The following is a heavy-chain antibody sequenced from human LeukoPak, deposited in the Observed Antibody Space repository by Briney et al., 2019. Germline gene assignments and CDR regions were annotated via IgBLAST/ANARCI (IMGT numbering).Heavy chain of an antibody. CDR2: INSDGSST. D-gene: IGHD6-19*01. V-gene: IGHV3-74*01. CDR1: GFTLDDYA. Sequence: GGSLRLSCAASGFTLDDYAMHWVRQAPGKGLVWVSRINSDGSSTSYADSVKGRFTISRDNAKNTLYLQMNSLRAEDTAVYYCARESSGWSDLFDYWGQGTLVTVSS. CDR3: ARESSGWSDLFDY. J-gene: IGHJ4*02.